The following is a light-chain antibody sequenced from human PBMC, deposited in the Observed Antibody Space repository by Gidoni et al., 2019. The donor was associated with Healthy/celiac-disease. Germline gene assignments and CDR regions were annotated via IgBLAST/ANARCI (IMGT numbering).Light chain of an antibody. CDR1: QILLHINGYNY. V-gene: IGKV2-28*01. CDR2: LGS. CDR3: MQALQTRT. J-gene: IGKJ1*01. Sequence: DIVMTQSPLSLPVTPGEPASISCRSSQILLHINGYNYLDWYLQKPGQSPQLLIYLGSNRASGVPDRFSGSGSGTDFTLKISRVEAEDVGVYYCMQALQTRTFGQGTKVEIK.